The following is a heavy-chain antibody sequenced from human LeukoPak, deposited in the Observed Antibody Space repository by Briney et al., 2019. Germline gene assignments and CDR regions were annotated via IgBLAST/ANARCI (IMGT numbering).Heavy chain of an antibody. CDR2: IKPDGSEK. V-gene: IGHV3-7*04. CDR3: AMDYGGNSDNY. D-gene: IGHD4-23*01. CDR1: GFTFSSYW. Sequence: PGGSLRLSCAASGFTFSSYWMSWVRQVPGKGLEWVANIKPDGSEKYYVDSVKGRFTISRDNAKNSLYLQMNSLRAEDTAVYYCAMDYGGNSDNYWGQGTLVTVSS. J-gene: IGHJ4*02.